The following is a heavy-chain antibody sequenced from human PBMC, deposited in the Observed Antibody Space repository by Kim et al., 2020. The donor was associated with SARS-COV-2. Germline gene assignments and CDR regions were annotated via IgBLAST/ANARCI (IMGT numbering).Heavy chain of an antibody. CDR2: INHSGGT. V-gene: IGHV4-34*01. Sequence: SETLSLTCAVSGGSLSGYSRNWIRQPPGKALEWIGEINHSGGTKYSPSLKSRVTMSIDTSKSQFSLRLTSVTAADAAVYFCARGHTGVVPAPILGLGPFYYYCKMDVWGRGTTVTVSS. D-gene: IGHD2-2*01. CDR1: GGSLSGYS. J-gene: IGHJ6*03. CDR3: ARGHTGVVPAPILGLGPFYYYCKMDV.